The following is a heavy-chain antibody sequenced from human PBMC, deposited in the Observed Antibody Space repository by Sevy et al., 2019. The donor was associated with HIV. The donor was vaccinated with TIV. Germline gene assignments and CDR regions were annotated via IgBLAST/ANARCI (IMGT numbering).Heavy chain of an antibody. CDR2: ISSSGTSI. V-gene: IGHV3-48*03. CDR3: ARGPHYYYDSSAFIDY. D-gene: IGHD3-22*01. Sequence: GGSLRLSCAASGFTFSSYEMNWVRQAPGKGLEWISYISSSGTSIYYADSVKGRFTISRDSPKNSLYLQMNSLRAEDTAICYCARGPHYYYDSSAFIDYWGQGTLVTVSS. J-gene: IGHJ4*02. CDR1: GFTFSSYE.